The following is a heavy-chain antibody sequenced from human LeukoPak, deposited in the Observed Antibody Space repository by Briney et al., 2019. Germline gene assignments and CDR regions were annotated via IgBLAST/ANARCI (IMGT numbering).Heavy chain of an antibody. J-gene: IGHJ4*02. Sequence: SQTLSLTCAVSGGSISSGGYSWSWIRQPPGKGLEWIGYIYHSGSTYYNPSLKSRVTISVDRSKNQFSLKLSSVTAADTAVYYCARSIAVAGTGFDYWGQGTLVTVSS. CDR2: IYHSGST. V-gene: IGHV4-30-2*01. D-gene: IGHD6-19*01. CDR3: ARSIAVAGTGFDY. CDR1: GGSISSGGYS.